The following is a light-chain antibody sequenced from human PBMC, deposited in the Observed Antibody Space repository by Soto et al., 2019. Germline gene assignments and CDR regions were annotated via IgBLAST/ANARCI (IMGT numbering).Light chain of an antibody. CDR2: DNN. CDR1: SSNIGNNY. J-gene: IGLJ2*01. Sequence: QSVLTQPPSVSAAPGKQVTISCSGSSSNIGNNYVSWYQQLPGTAPKLLIYDNNKRPSGIPDRFSGSKSGTSATLGITGLPTGDEADYYCGTWDSSLSAVVFGGGTKVTVL. CDR3: GTWDSSLSAVV. V-gene: IGLV1-51*01.